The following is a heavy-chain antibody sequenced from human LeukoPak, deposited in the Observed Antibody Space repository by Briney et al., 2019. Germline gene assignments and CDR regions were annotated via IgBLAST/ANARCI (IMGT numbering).Heavy chain of an antibody. J-gene: IGHJ1*01. CDR1: GGSISGYY. Sequence: SETLSLTCTVSGGSISGYYWSWIRQPPGKGLEWIGCIYYSGSTKYSGSTYYNPSLKSRVTISVDTSKNQFSLKLSSVTAADTAVYYCAGSVVRGVFSSEYFRHWGQGTLVTVSS. CDR3: AGSVVRGVFSSEYFRH. D-gene: IGHD3-10*01. V-gene: IGHV4-59*01. CDR2: IYYSGSTKYSGST.